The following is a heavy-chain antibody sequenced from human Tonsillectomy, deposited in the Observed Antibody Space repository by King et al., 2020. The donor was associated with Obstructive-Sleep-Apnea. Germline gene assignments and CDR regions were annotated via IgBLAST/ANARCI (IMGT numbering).Heavy chain of an antibody. D-gene: IGHD6-13*01. CDR2: MPHYGSDA. Sequence: VQLVESGGGVVQPGRSLRLSCAASGFTSNTFAIQWVRQAPGGGLEWVALMPHYGSDAYYADSVKGRFTISRDNSKNTLYLQMNSLRTDDTAVYYCARGRAASDSGGQGTLVTVSS. CDR3: ARGRAASDS. V-gene: IGHV3-30*01. J-gene: IGHJ4*02. CDR1: GFTSNTFA.